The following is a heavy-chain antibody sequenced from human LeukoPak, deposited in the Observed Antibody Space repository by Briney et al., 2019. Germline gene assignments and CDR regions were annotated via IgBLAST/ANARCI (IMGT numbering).Heavy chain of an antibody. V-gene: IGHV4-59*01. Sequence: SETLSLTCTVSGGSISSYYWSWIRQPPGKGLEWIGYIYYSGSTNYNPSLRSRVTISEDTSKSQCSLKLSSVTAADTAVYYCATFGVVDAFDIWGQGTMVTVSS. CDR2: IYYSGST. J-gene: IGHJ3*02. D-gene: IGHD3-3*01. CDR1: GGSISSYY. CDR3: ATFGVVDAFDI.